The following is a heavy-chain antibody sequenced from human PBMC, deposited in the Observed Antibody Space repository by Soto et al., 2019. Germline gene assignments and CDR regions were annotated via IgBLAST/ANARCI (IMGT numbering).Heavy chain of an antibody. CDR1: GGSISSGGYY. J-gene: IGHJ6*02. Sequence: QVQLQESGPGLVKPSQTLSLTCTVSGGSISSGGYYWSWIRQHPGKGREGIGYIYYSGSTYYNPSLKSRVTISVDTSKNQFSLKLSSVTAADTAVYYCARDQVTMMGYYYGMDVWGQGTTVTVSS. CDR2: IYYSGST. V-gene: IGHV4-31*03. CDR3: ARDQVTMMGYYYGMDV. D-gene: IGHD3-22*01.